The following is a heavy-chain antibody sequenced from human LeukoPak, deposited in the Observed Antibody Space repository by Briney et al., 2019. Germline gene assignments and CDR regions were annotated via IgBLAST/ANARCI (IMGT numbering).Heavy chain of an antibody. CDR2: ISDSGST. Sequence: SETLSLTCALSGGSITTYYWNWIRQSPGKGLEWIGHISDSGSTNYNPSLKSRVTISIDTSKNQFSLKLSSVTAADTAVYYCARGEGGYDFWSGYWGQGTLVTVSS. V-gene: IGHV4-59*01. CDR1: GGSITTYY. J-gene: IGHJ4*02. CDR3: ARGEGGYDFWSGY. D-gene: IGHD3-3*01.